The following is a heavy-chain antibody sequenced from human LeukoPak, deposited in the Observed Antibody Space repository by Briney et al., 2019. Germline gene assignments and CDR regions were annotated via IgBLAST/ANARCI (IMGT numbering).Heavy chain of an antibody. D-gene: IGHD4-17*01. Sequence: PGGSLRLSCAASGFTFSSYAMSWVRQPPGKGLEWIGEINHSGSTNYNPSLKSRVTISVDTSKNQFSLKLSSVTAADTAVYYCARVDTVTTYAFDIWGQGTMVTVSS. CDR1: GFTFSSYA. CDR2: INHSGST. V-gene: IGHV4-34*01. CDR3: ARVDTVTTYAFDI. J-gene: IGHJ3*02.